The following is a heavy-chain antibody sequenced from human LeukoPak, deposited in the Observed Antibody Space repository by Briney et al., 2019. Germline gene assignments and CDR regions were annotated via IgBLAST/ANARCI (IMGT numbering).Heavy chain of an antibody. Sequence: ASVKVSCKASGYTFTGYYMHWVRQAPGQGLEWMGRINPNSGGTNYAQKFQGRVTMTRDTSISTAYMELSRLRSDDTAVYYCARDRCTNGVCYTCFDYWGQGTLVTVSS. J-gene: IGHJ4*02. CDR2: INPNSGGT. CDR1: GYTFTGYY. V-gene: IGHV1-2*06. D-gene: IGHD2-8*01. CDR3: ARDRCTNGVCYTCFDY.